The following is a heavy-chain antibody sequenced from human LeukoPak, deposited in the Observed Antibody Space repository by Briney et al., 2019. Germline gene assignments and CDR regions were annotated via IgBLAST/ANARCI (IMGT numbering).Heavy chain of an antibody. J-gene: IGHJ4*02. CDR1: GGSISSGDYY. CDR3: AMLPRELGRDTHTAMVTDY. CDR2: IYYSGST. D-gene: IGHD5-18*01. V-gene: IGHV4-30-4*01. Sequence: SQTRSLTCTVSGGSISSGDYYWSWIRQPPGKGLGWIGYIYYSGSTYYNPSLKSRVTISVDTSKNQFSLKLSSVTAADTAVYYCAMLPRELGRDTHTAMVTDYWGQGTLVTASS.